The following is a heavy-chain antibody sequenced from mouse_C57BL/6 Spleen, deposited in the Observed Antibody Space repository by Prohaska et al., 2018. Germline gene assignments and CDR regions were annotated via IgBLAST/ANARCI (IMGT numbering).Heavy chain of an antibody. CDR3: TASARNADY. CDR2: IRLKSDNYAT. CDR1: GFTFSNYW. J-gene: IGHJ2*01. D-gene: IGHD3-3*01. Sequence: EVQLEESGGGLVQPGGSMKLSCVASGFTFSNYWMNWVRQSPEKGLEWVAQIRLKSDNYATHYAESVKGRFTISRDDSKSSVYLQMNNLSAEDTGIYYCTASARNADYWGQGTTLTVSS. V-gene: IGHV6-3*01.